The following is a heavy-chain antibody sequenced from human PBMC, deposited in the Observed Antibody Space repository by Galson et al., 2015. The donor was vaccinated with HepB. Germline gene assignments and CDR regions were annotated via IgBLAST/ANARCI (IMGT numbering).Heavy chain of an antibody. CDR3: AKGRGRSCDSASCSGRTLDY. D-gene: IGHD2-2*01. CDR1: GFTFSNFA. Sequence: SLRLSCAASGFTFSNFAMSWVRQAPGKGLEWVSTITDSGASTIYADSVKGRFTISRDNSENTLCLQVNSLRAEDTAVYYCAKGRGRSCDSASCSGRTLDYWGQGTLVTVSS. J-gene: IGHJ4*02. V-gene: IGHV3-23*01. CDR2: ITDSGAST.